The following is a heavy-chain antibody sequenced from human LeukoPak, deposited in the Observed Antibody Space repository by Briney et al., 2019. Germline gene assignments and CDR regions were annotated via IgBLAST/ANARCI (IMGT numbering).Heavy chain of an antibody. J-gene: IGHJ4*02. CDR3: ARGRRQYSEFDF. V-gene: IGHV1-8*03. CDR2: MNPNSGNT. CDR1: GYTFTSYD. D-gene: IGHD1-26*01. Sequence: ASVKVSCKASGYTFTSYDINWVRQATGQGLEWMGWMNPNSGNTGYGQKFQGRVTITRNTSINTAYMELSRLRSEDTAVYYCARGRRQYSEFDFWGQGTLVTVSS.